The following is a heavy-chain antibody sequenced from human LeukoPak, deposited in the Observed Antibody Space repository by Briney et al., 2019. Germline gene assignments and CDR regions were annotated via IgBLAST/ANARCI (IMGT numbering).Heavy chain of an antibody. J-gene: IGHJ5*02. D-gene: IGHD2-2*01. Sequence: GGSLRLSCKASGFSFSNYYMNWVRQAPGKGLEWLSHINGRGGIINYADSVKGRFTISRDNARNPLDLHMSSLGAEDTAVYYCARGDAVPDPWGQGTQVTVSS. CDR3: ARGDAVPDP. CDR1: GFSFSNYY. V-gene: IGHV3-48*04. CDR2: INGRGGII.